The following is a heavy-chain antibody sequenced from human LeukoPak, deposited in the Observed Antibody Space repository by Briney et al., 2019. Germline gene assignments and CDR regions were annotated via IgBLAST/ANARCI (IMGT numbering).Heavy chain of an antibody. D-gene: IGHD3-10*01. J-gene: IGHJ6*02. Sequence: GASVKVSCKASGYTFTGYYMHWVRQAPGQGLEWMGRINPNSGGTNYAQKFQGRVTVTRDTSISTAYMELSRLRSDDTAVYYCARGPGDYYGMDVWGQGTTVTVSS. CDR2: INPNSGGT. V-gene: IGHV1-2*06. CDR3: ARGPGDYYGMDV. CDR1: GYTFTGYY.